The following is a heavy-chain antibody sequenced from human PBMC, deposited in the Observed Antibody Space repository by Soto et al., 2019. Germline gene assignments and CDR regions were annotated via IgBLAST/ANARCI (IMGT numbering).Heavy chain of an antibody. D-gene: IGHD2-2*01. CDR1: GGTFSSYA. CDR3: ARDGDCSSTSCYFGMDV. V-gene: IGHV1-69*06. Sequence: SVKVSCKASGGTFSSYAISWVRQAPGQGLEWMGWINPIFGTTNYAQKFQGRVTMTGDTSMSTAYMELSRLRSDDTAVYYCARDGDCSSTSCYFGMDVWGQGTTVTVSS. CDR2: INPIFGTT. J-gene: IGHJ6*02.